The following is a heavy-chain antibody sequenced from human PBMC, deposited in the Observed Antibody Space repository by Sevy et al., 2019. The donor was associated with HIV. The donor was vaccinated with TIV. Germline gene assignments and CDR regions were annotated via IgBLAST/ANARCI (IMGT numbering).Heavy chain of an antibody. CDR2: ISYAGDNK. D-gene: IGHD2-15*01. CDR3: AKANADCSGGTCYTAHYYYDMDV. CDR1: GFAFSDYA. V-gene: IGHV3-30*18. Sequence: GGSLRLSCAASGFAFSDYAMHWVRQAPGKGLEWVAAISYAGDNKYFADSVKGRFTVSKDNSKNTLYREMNSLRAEDTAVYYCAKANADCSGGTCYTAHYYYDMDVWGRGATVTVSS. J-gene: IGHJ6*02.